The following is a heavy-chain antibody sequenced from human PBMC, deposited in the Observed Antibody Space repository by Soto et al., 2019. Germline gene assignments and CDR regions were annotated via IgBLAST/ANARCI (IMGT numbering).Heavy chain of an antibody. V-gene: IGHV3-9*01. J-gene: IGHJ6*02. CDR1: GFTFRYYA. D-gene: IGHD2-2*01. CDR2: ISWNSGSM. Sequence: EVQLVESGGGLVQPGTSLRLSCAASGFTFRYYAMHWVRQAPGKGLEWVSGISWNSGSMDYADSVKGRFTISRDNAKNSLYRQMNGLTAEGTAFYYCVKDDRDCSSSSCYGSEFHYYGMDVWGQGTTVTVSS. CDR3: VKDDRDCSSSSCYGSEFHYYGMDV.